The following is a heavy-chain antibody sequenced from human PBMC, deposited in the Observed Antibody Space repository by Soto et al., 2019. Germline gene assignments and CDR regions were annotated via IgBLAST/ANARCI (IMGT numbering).Heavy chain of an antibody. V-gene: IGHV1-69*13. CDR1: GGTFSSYA. D-gene: IGHD2-2*02. Sequence: SVKVSCKASGGTFSSYAISWVRQAPGQGLEWMGGIIPIFGTANYAQKFQGRVTITADESTSTAYMELSSLRSEDTAVYYCARGQGAAIGDYYYHGMDVWGQGTTVTVSS. CDR2: IIPIFGTA. J-gene: IGHJ6*02. CDR3: ARGQGAAIGDYYYHGMDV.